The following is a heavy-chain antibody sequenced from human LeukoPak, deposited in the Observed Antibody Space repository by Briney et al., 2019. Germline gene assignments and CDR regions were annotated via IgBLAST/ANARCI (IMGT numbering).Heavy chain of an antibody. CDR2: ISGSGGDT. CDR3: AKDRSCTNNICHGDFDY. D-gene: IGHD2-8*01. V-gene: IGHV3-23*01. Sequence: ETLSLTCAVYGGSFSTYYWSWIRQSPGKGLEWVSGISGSGGDTYYADSVKGRFTISRDNSKNTLYLQMNSLRAEDTAVYYCAKDRSCTNNICHGDFDYWGQGTLVTVSS. CDR1: GGSFSTYY. J-gene: IGHJ4*02.